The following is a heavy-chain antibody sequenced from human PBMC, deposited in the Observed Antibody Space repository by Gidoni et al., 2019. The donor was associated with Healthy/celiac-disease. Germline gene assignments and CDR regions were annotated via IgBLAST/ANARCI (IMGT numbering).Heavy chain of an antibody. CDR2: INHSGST. V-gene: IGHV4-34*01. CDR3: ARAGIAARPGRQRYYYYGMDV. D-gene: IGHD6-6*01. CDR1: GGSFSGYY. J-gene: IGHJ6*02. Sequence: QVQLQQWGAGLLKPSETLSLTCAVYGGSFSGYYWSWIRQPPGKGLEWIGEINHSGSTNYNPSLKSRVTISVDTSKNQFSLKLSSVTAADTAVYYCARAGIAARPGRQRYYYYGMDVWGQGTTVTVSS.